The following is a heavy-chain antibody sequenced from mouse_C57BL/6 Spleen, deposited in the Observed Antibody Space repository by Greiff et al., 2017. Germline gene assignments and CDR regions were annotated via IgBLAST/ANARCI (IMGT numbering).Heavy chain of an antibody. CDR3: ARGYYGSSRYYAMDY. J-gene: IGHJ4*01. CDR2: INPNYGTT. CDR1: GYSFTDYN. V-gene: IGHV1-39*01. D-gene: IGHD1-1*01. Sequence: EVQLQQSGPELVKPGASVKISCKASGYSFTDYNMNWVKQSNGKSLERIGVINPNYGTTSYNQKFKGKATLTVDQSSSTAYMQLNSLTSEDSAVYYCARGYYGSSRYYAMDYWGQGTSVTVSS.